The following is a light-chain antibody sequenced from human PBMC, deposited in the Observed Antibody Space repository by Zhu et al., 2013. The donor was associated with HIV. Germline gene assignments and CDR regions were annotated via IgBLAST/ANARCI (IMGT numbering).Light chain of an antibody. CDR1: QVINNF. CDR2: GGS. V-gene: IGKV1-9*01. CDR3: QQANSFPWT. Sequence: DIQLTQSATFLYASIGDTVTITCRASQVINNFLAWYQQKSGAAPTLLIYGGSKLQLGVPPRFSGSASGTDFTLTISSLQPEDFATYYCQQANSFPWTFGQGTKVEIK. J-gene: IGKJ1*01.